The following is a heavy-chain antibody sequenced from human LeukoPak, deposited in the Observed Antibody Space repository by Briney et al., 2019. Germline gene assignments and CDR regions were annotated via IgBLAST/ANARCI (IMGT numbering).Heavy chain of an antibody. V-gene: IGHV3-23*01. CDR3: AKSRGGYYDSSGSPY. CDR2: ISGSGGST. CDR1: GFTFSSYA. Sequence: GGSLRLSCAASGFTFSSYAMSWVRQAPGKGLEWVSAISGSGGSTYYADSVKGRFTISRDNSRNTLYLQMNSLRAEDTAVYYCAKSRGGYYDSSGSPYWGQGTLVTVSS. D-gene: IGHD3-22*01. J-gene: IGHJ4*02.